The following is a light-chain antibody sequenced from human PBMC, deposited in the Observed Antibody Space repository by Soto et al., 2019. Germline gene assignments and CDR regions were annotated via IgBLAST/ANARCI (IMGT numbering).Light chain of an antibody. CDR2: DAS. V-gene: IGKV3-11*01. CDR1: QSVSSY. Sequence: EIVLTQSPATLSLSPGERATLSCRASQSVSSYLAWYQQKPGQTPRLLIYDASNRATGIPARFSGSGSGTDFTLTISRLEPEDFAVYYCQQRSNLITFGQGTRLEIK. CDR3: QQRSNLIT. J-gene: IGKJ5*01.